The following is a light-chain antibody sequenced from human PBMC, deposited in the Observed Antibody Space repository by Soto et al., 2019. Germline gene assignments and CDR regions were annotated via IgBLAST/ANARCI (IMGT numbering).Light chain of an antibody. J-gene: IGKJ4*01. CDR2: GAS. V-gene: IGKV1-39*01. CDR3: LQRYRTPLT. Sequence: DIQMTQSPSSLSASVGDRVTITCRASQSINNYLSWYQQKPGKAPNLLIFGASTLQSGVPSRFSGSGSGTDFTLTISSLQPEDFATYYCLQRYRTPLTFGGGTKVEIK. CDR1: QSINNY.